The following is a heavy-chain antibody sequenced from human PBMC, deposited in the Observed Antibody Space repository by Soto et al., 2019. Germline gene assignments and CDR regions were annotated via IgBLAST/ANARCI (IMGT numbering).Heavy chain of an antibody. Sequence: QVQLGQSGAEVKKPASSVKVSGKASGGTFSSYAISWGRQSRGEGLGWMGGFIPIFGTANYEQKFQDRVTITADESTRTAYMELSRLRSEDTDVYYCARDIAAAGPNYDGGMDVWGQGTTVTVSS. D-gene: IGHD6-13*01. CDR3: ARDIAAAGPNYDGGMDV. CDR1: GGTFSSYA. J-gene: IGHJ6*02. V-gene: IGHV1-69*12. CDR2: FIPIFGTA.